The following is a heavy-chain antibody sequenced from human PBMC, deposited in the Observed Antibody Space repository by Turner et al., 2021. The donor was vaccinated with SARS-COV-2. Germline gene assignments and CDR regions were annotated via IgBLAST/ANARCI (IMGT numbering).Heavy chain of an antibody. V-gene: IGHV3-23*01. D-gene: IGHD6-13*01. Sequence: EVQLLESGGGLVQPGAFLRLPWTASGLTCNNFGMSWVRQAPGKGLEWVSTISGSGENTHYAESVKGRFTISRDNSKNTLYLQMNSLRAEDTAIYYCAKDLGQLDWFDPWGQGTLVTVSS. J-gene: IGHJ5*02. CDR2: ISGSGENT. CDR1: GLTCNNFG. CDR3: AKDLGQLDWFDP.